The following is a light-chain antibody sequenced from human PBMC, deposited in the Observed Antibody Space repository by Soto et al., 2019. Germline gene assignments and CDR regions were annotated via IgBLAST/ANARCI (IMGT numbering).Light chain of an antibody. CDR3: QQYGRSPFT. CDR2: GAS. V-gene: IGKV3-20*01. CDR1: QSVSSNN. Sequence: EKVLTKSPGTLSLTPVERATLYFSASQSVSSNNLAWYQQRPGQAPRVVIYGASTRATGIPERFSGSGSGTDFTLTISRLEPEDFAVYYCQQYGRSPFTFGPGTKVDN. J-gene: IGKJ3*01.